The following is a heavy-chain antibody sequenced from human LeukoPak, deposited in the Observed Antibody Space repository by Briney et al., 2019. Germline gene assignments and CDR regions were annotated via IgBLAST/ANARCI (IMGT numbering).Heavy chain of an antibody. V-gene: IGHV3-11*05. CDR2: ISTSSSYT. D-gene: IGHD6-19*01. CDR1: GFTFSDYY. Sequence: PGGSLRLSRAASGFTFSDYYMSWIRQAPGNGLEGVSYISTSSSYTNYADSVKGRFTISRDNAKNSLFLQMNSLRAEDTAVYYCARDLGSGWYGAVDYWGQGTLVTVSS. J-gene: IGHJ4*02. CDR3: ARDLGSGWYGAVDY.